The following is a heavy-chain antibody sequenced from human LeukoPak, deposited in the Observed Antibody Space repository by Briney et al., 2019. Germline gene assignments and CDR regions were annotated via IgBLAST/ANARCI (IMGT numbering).Heavy chain of an antibody. CDR2: IYYSGST. V-gene: IGHV4-31*03. D-gene: IGHD2-2*02. CDR1: GGSISSGGYY. CDR3: ARTVAPDIVVVPAAIPHYYYYGMDV. Sequence: PSETLSLTCTVSGGSISSGGYYWSWIRQHPGEGLEWIGYIYYSGSTYYNPSLKSRVTISVDTSKNQFSLKLSSVTAADTAVYYCARTVAPDIVVVPAAIPHYYYYGMDVWGQGTTVTVSS. J-gene: IGHJ6*02.